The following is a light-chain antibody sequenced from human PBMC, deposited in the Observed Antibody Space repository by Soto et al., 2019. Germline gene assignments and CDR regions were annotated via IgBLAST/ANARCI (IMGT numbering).Light chain of an antibody. V-gene: IGLV6-57*04. CDR3: QSYDSSIPVV. Sequence: NFMLTQPHSVSESPGNTVTISCTRSSGSIASNYVQLYQQRPGSAPTTVIYEDNQRPSGVPDRFSGSIDSSSNSASLTISGLKTEDEAYYYCQSYDSSIPVVFGGGTKLTVL. CDR2: EDN. CDR1: SGSIASNY. J-gene: IGLJ2*01.